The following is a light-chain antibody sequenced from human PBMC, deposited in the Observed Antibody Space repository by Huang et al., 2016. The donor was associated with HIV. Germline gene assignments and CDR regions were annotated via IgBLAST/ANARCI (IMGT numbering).Light chain of an antibody. CDR2: TAS. Sequence: DIQMTQSPPSLSASVGDRVTFTCRAHQNITKSLNWYQQKPGKAPKLLIYTASTLESGGPSRFSGGGSGPRFTLNITNLQPEDFATYYCQQSFSVPRTFG. CDR3: QQSFSVPRT. J-gene: IGKJ1*01. CDR1: QNITKS. V-gene: IGKV1-39*01.